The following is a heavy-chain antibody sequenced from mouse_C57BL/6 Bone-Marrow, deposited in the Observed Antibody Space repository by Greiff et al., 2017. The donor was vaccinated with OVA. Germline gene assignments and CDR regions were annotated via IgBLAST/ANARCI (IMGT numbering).Heavy chain of an antibody. J-gene: IGHJ1*03. CDR3: TTDWYFDV. V-gene: IGHV14-4*01. CDR2: IDPADGDT. Sequence: EVKLVESGAELVRPGASVKLSCTASGFNIKDDYMHWVKQRPEQGLEWIGWIDPADGDTEYASKFQGKATITADTSSNTAYLQLSSLTSEDTAVYYCTTDWYFDVWGTGTTVTVSS. CDR1: GFNIKDDY.